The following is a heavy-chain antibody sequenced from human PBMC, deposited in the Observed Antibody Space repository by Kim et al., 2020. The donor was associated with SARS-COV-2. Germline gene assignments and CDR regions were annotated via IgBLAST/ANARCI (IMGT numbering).Heavy chain of an antibody. D-gene: IGHD3-16*01. CDR3: ASPAFFDYVWGNAGRKDVFDM. J-gene: IGHJ3*02. V-gene: IGHV4-4*02. CDR2: IYHSGGT. Sequence: SETLSLTCAVSGVSISSSNWWSWVRQPPGKGLEWIGVIYHSGGTNYHPSLKSRVTISADKSKNQFSLQLSSVTAADTAVYYCASPAFFDYVWGNAGRKDVFDMWGQGTMVTVSS. CDR1: GVSISSSNW.